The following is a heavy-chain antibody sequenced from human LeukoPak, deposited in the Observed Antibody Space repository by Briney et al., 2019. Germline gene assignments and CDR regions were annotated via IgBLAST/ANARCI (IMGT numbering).Heavy chain of an antibody. Sequence: ASVKVSCKVSGYTLTELSMHWVRQAPGKGLEWMGGFDPEDGETIYAQKFQGRVTMTEDTSTDTAYMELRSLRSEDTAVYYCATGWANPGGSYAFSARYWGQGTLVTVSS. J-gene: IGHJ4*02. CDR2: FDPEDGET. D-gene: IGHD3-16*01. CDR1: GYTLTELS. V-gene: IGHV1-24*01. CDR3: ATGWANPGGSYAFSARY.